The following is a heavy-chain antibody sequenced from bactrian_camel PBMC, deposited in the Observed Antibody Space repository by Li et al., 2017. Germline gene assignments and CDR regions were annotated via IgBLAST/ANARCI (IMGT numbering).Heavy chain of an antibody. V-gene: IGHV3S31*01. D-gene: IGHD3*01. CDR1: GFTFHSYA. Sequence: VQLVESGGGLVQPGGSLRLSCAASGFTFHSYAMTWVRQAPGKGLEWVSSIHSGGGEPFYADSVKGRFTASRNNGENTLYLQMNNLKPEDTAVYYCVRSGYMGWNAIDWGQGTQVTVS. J-gene: IGHJ4*01. CDR2: IHSGGGEP. CDR3: VRSGYMGWNAID.